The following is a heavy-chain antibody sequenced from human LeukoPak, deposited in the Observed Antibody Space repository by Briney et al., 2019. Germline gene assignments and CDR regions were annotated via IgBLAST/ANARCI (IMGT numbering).Heavy chain of an antibody. CDR2: ISSSSSYT. J-gene: IGHJ4*02. CDR1: GFTFSDYY. Sequence: PGGSLRLSCAASGFTFSDYYMSWIRQAPGKGLEWVAYISSSSSYTYYADSVKGRFTISRDNAKNSLYLQMNSLRAEDTAVYYCARGILGQLWLECFDYWGQGTLVTVSS. V-gene: IGHV3-11*03. D-gene: IGHD5-18*01. CDR3: ARGILGQLWLECFDY.